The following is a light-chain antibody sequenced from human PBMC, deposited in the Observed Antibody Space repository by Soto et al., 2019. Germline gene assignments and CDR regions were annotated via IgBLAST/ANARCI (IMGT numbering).Light chain of an antibody. CDR2: GAS. Sequence: DIPMTQSPSSLSASVGSRVTITCRASHPISNYLNWYQHRTGKAPKLMIYGASTLQSGVPSRFSGSEYGTDFNLTITSLQPEDCATYYCQQTYATPITFGQGTRLEIK. V-gene: IGKV1-39*01. CDR1: HPISNY. J-gene: IGKJ5*01. CDR3: QQTYATPIT.